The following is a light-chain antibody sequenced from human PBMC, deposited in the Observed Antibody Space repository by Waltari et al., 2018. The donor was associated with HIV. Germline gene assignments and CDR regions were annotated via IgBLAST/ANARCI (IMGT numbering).Light chain of an antibody. V-gene: IGLV2-11*01. Sequence: QSALTQPRSLSGSPGQSVTISCTRTDSDVSWYRIIPGQAPKLIIYDVTQRPSGVPDRFSGSQSGNTASLTISGLQPEDEADYYCCAYADSYTLLVVFGGGTKLTVL. J-gene: IGLJ2*01. CDR1: DSDV. CDR3: CAYADSYTLLVV. CDR2: DVT.